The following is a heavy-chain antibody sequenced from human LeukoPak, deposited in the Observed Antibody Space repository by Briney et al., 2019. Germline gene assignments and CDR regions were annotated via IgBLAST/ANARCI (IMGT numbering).Heavy chain of an antibody. D-gene: IGHD1-1*01. CDR1: GGTFSSYA. J-gene: IGHJ4*02. CDR2: IIPILGIA. V-gene: IGHV1-69*04. Sequence: GASVKVSCKASGGTFSSYAISWVRQAPGQGLEWMGRIIPILGIANYAQKFQGRVTITADKSTSTAYMELSSLRSEDTAVYYCARMGTRTGYLNSYYFDYWGQGTLVTVSS. CDR3: ARMGTRTGYLNSYYFDY.